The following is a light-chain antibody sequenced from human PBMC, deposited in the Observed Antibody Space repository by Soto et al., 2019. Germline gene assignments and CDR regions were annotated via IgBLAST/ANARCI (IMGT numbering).Light chain of an antibody. CDR2: GAS. J-gene: IGKJ1*01. CDR1: QSIRTY. Sequence: DIQMTRSPSSLSASVGDRVTITCRASQSIRTYVNWYQQKPGKAPNLLIYGASSLQSGVPSRFSGSGSGTDFSLTISSLQPDDFATYYCQQSFNTPRTFGQGTKVEIK. V-gene: IGKV1-39*01. CDR3: QQSFNTPRT.